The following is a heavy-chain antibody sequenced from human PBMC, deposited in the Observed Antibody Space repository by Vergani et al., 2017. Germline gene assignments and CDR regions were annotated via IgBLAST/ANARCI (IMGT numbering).Heavy chain of an antibody. CDR3: ARRXITMVRGVYTYYYYGMDV. J-gene: IGHJ6*02. Sequence: QVQLVQSGAEVKKPGSSVKVSCKASGGTFSSYAISWVRQAPGQGLEWMGGIIPIFGTANYAQKFQGRVTITADESTSTAYMELSSLRSEDTAVYYCARRXITMVRGVYTYYYYGMDVWGQGTTVTVSS. D-gene: IGHD3-10*01. CDR1: GGTFSSYA. CDR2: IIPIFGTA. V-gene: IGHV1-69*01.